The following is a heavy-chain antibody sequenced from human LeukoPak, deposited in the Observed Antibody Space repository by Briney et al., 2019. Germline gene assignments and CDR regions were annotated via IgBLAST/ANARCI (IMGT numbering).Heavy chain of an antibody. CDR1: GFTFSTAS. V-gene: IGHV3-23*01. CDR3: ARSSGWWSLDY. CDR2: FDTGFGT. J-gene: IGHJ4*02. Sequence: TGGSLRLSCAASGFTFSTASLHWVRQAPGRGLEWVSAFDTGFGTYYPDSLKGRFTISRDNSKNTLFLRMNSLRAEDTAVYYCARSSGWWSLDYWGQGTLVTVSS. D-gene: IGHD6-19*01.